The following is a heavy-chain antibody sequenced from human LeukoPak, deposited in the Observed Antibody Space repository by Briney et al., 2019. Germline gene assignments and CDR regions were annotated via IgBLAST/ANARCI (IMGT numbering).Heavy chain of an antibody. D-gene: IGHD3-10*01. CDR2: IYYTGST. J-gene: IGHJ4*02. Sequence: SETLSLTCTVSGGSISSSTYYWGWIRQPPGKGLEWIGSIYYTGSTYYNPSLKSRVTISVDTSKNQFSLKLTSVTAADTAVYYCATPNYYYGSGSYYPDYFDYWGQGTLVTVSS. CDR3: ATPNYYYGSGSYYPDYFDY. CDR1: GGSISSSTYY. V-gene: IGHV4-39*07.